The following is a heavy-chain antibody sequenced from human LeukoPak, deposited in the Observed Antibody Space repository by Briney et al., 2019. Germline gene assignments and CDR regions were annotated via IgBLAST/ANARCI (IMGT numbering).Heavy chain of an antibody. CDR1: GGSISSSSYY. CDR3: ARHEIVVVPAAILCGWFDP. CDR2: IYYSGST. D-gene: IGHD2-2*02. V-gene: IGHV4-39*01. J-gene: IGHJ5*02. Sequence: SETLSLTCTVSGGSISSSSYYWGWIRQPPGKGLEWIGSIYYSGSTYYNPSLKSRVTISVDTSKNQFSLKLSSVTAADTAVYYCARHEIVVVPAAILCGWFDPGAREPWSPSPQ.